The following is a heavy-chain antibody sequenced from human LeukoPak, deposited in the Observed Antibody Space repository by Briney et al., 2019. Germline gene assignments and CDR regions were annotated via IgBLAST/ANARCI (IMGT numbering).Heavy chain of an antibody. CDR1: GGSISSYY. D-gene: IGHD6-13*01. CDR3: ARASYSSSSQGFDY. V-gene: IGHV4-59*12. CDR2: IYYSGST. J-gene: IGHJ4*02. Sequence: SETLSLTCTVSGGSISSYYWSWIRQPPGKGLEWIGYIYYSGSTNYNPSLKSRVTISVDRSKNQFSLKLSSVTAADTAVYYCARASYSSSSQGFDYWGQGTLVTVSS.